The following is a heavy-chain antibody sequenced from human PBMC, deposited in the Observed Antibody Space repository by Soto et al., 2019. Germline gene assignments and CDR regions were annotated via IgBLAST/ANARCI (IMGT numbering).Heavy chain of an antibody. Sequence: ASETLSLTCTVSGGSISSYYWSWIRQPPGKGLEWIGYVSYTGDTTSKASLRSRVTISVDASKNQFSLNLNSVTAADTAVYYCARWASRTSRYYDCWGQGSLVTFSS. CDR2: VSYTGDT. V-gene: IGHV4-59*08. D-gene: IGHD6-13*01. CDR3: ARWASRTSRYYDC. CDR1: GGSISSYY. J-gene: IGHJ4*02.